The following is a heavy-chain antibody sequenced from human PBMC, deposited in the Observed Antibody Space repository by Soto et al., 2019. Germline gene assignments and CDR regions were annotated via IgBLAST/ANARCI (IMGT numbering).Heavy chain of an antibody. CDR2: FTRSGNT. D-gene: IGHD3-10*01. CDR1: GFTFSNYA. Sequence: GGSLRLSCAASGFTFSNYAMSWVRQAPGKGLEWVSTFTRSGNTYYADSVKGRFTIYRDNSKNTLYLQMDSLRAEDTAVYYCAREFAPGSPNYDYWGLGTLVTSPQ. CDR3: AREFAPGSPNYDY. J-gene: IGHJ4*02. V-gene: IGHV3-23*01.